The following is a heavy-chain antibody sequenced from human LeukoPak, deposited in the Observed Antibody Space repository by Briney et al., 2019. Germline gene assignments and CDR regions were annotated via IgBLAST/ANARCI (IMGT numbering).Heavy chain of an antibody. D-gene: IGHD3-16*01. CDR3: ARITSGSGAFDI. CDR2: IYCSGST. Sequence: GTLSLTCTVSGGSIISYYWSWIRQPPGKGLEWIGYIYCSGSTNYNPSLKSRVTISVDTSKNQFSLKLSSVTAADTAVYYCARITSGSGAFDIWGQGTMVTVSS. CDR1: GGSIISYY. J-gene: IGHJ3*02. V-gene: IGHV4-59*08.